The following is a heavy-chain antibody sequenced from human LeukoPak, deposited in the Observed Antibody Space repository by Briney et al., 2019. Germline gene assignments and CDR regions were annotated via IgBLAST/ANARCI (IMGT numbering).Heavy chain of an antibody. J-gene: IGHJ4*02. D-gene: IGHD3-10*01. CDR2: MNPNSGNT. Sequence: ASVEVSCKASGYTFTSYDINWVRQATGQGLEWMGWMNPNSGNTGYAQKFQGRGTMTRTTSINTAYMELSSLRSDDAAVYYCARESGLYGSGSRYWGQGTLVTVSS. V-gene: IGHV1-8*01. CDR1: GYTFTSYD. CDR3: ARESGLYGSGSRY.